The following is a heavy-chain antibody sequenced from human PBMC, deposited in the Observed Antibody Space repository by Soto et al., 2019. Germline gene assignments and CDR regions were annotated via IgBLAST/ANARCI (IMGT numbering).Heavy chain of an antibody. CDR3: ASGRYSAGWYPDYFDS. J-gene: IGHJ4*02. CDR1: GFTFSSYW. D-gene: IGHD6-19*01. Sequence: PGGSLRLSCAASGFTFSSYWMSWVRQAPGKGLEWVANIKQDGSDKYYVDSLMGRFTVSRDNAKNSVYLQMNSLRVEDTAVYYCASGRYSAGWYPDYFDSWGQGTLVTVS. CDR2: IKQDGSDK. V-gene: IGHV3-7*03.